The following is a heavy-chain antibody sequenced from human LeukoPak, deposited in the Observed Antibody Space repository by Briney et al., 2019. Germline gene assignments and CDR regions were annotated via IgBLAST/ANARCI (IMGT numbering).Heavy chain of an antibody. Sequence: PGGSLRLSCAASGFTFSSYAMSWVRQAPGKGLEWVSAVSGTGLTTYYADSVKGRFIVSRDNSKNTVYLQMNSLRGEDAAVYYCAKELMGFDDWGQGTLVTVSS. CDR1: GFTFSSYA. CDR2: VSGTGLTT. V-gene: IGHV3-23*01. CDR3: AKELMGFDD. D-gene: IGHD2-8*01. J-gene: IGHJ4*02.